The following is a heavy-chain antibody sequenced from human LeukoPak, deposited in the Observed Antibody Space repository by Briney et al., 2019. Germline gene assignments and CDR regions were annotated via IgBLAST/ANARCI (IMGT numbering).Heavy chain of an antibody. CDR3: ANDLTRAVYSAYDFLPNLGN. Sequence: GGSLRLSCAASEFTFSSYSMNWVRQAPGKGLGWVSYITNSGNSKSYADSVKGRFTISRDNSKNTLYLQMNSLRAEDTAVYYCANDLTRAVYSAYDFLPNLGNWGQGTLVTVSS. CDR1: EFTFSSYS. CDR2: ITNSGNSK. V-gene: IGHV3-48*01. J-gene: IGHJ4*02. D-gene: IGHD5-12*01.